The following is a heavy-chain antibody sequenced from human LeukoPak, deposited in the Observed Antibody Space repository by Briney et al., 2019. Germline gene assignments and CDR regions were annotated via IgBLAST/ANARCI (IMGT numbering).Heavy chain of an antibody. CDR3: AKDGSSSWYYFDF. Sequence: GGSLRLSCAASGFTFSSYEMNWVRQAPGKGLEWVSVITGSGGSTYYADSVKGRFTISRDNSKNTLFLQMNSVRAEDTAKYFCAKDGSSSWYYFDFWGQGTPVTVPS. CDR1: GFTFSSYE. CDR2: ITGSGGST. J-gene: IGHJ4*02. V-gene: IGHV3-23*01. D-gene: IGHD6-13*01.